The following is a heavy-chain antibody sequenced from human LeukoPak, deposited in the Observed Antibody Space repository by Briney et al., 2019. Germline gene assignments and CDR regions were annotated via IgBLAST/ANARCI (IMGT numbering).Heavy chain of an antibody. CDR1: GFTFSSYA. Sequence: GGSLRLSCAASGFTFSSYAMSWVRQAPGKGLEWVSAIGESGGSTFYADSVKGRFTISRDNAKNSLYLQMNSLRAEDTAVYYCAKVLIAVARPDAFDIWGQGTMVTVSS. D-gene: IGHD6-19*01. J-gene: IGHJ3*02. V-gene: IGHV3-23*01. CDR3: AKVLIAVARPDAFDI. CDR2: IGESGGST.